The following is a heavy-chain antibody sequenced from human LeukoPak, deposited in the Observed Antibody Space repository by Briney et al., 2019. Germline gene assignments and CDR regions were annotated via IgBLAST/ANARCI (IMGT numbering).Heavy chain of an antibody. J-gene: IGHJ6*02. V-gene: IGHV1-46*01. CDR1: GDTFTTYE. Sequence: GSVKVSCKAPGDTFTTYEIHWVRQAPGQGLEWVGRISPSAGSTTYARNFQDRVTMTRGTPTSTVYMELNSLRSEDTAVYYCARDRPLRARNRVYSYGMDVWGQGTTVTVSS. CDR2: ISPSAGST. CDR3: ARDRPLRARNRVYSYGMDV.